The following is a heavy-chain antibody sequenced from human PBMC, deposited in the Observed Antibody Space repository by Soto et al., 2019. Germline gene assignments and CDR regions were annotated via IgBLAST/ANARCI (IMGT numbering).Heavy chain of an antibody. J-gene: IGHJ4*02. Sequence: TMSLARSISSADIRGYYCTRIPARPRTGLEGIGEINHRGSTNYNPSLKSRVPIAAQTSQNQFSLRMTSVTAADTAIYYCWSGNQRDRHANRGQRSLDTVS. CDR1: SADIRGYY. CDR2: INHRGST. CDR3: WSGNQRDRHAN. V-gene: IGHV4-34*01. D-gene: IGHD2-2*01.